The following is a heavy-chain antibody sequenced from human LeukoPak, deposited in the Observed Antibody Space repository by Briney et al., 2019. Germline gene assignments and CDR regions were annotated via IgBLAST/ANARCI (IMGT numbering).Heavy chain of an antibody. J-gene: IGHJ4*02. CDR3: ARDSDSGWYYFDY. D-gene: IGHD6-19*01. Sequence: GGFLRLSCAASGFTFSSYWMSWVRQAPGKGLEWVANIKQDGSEKYYVDSVKGRFTISRDNAKNSLYLQMNSLRAEDTAVYYCARDSDSGWYYFDYWGQGTLVTVSS. CDR2: IKQDGSEK. V-gene: IGHV3-7*01. CDR1: GFTFSSYW.